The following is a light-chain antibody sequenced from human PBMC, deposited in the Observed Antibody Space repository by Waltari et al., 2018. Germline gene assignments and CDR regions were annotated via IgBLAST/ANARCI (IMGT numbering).Light chain of an antibody. Sequence: IQMTQSPSSLSASVADRITITCRASQSISSYLNWYQQKPVKAPKLLIDAASSLQSGVPSRFSGSGSGTDFTLTISSLQPEDFATYYCQQSYSTPWTFGQGTKVEIK. CDR2: AAS. CDR1: QSISSY. J-gene: IGKJ1*01. CDR3: QQSYSTPWT. V-gene: IGKV1-39*01.